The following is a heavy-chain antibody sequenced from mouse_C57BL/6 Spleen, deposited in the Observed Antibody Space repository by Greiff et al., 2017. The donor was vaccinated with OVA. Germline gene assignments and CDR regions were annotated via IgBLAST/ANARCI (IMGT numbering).Heavy chain of an antibody. CDR3: ARGDWGHYFDY. D-gene: IGHD4-1*01. CDR2: IYPGDGDT. CDR1: GYEFSSYW. V-gene: IGHV1-80*01. Sequence: QVQLQQSGAELVKPGASVKISCKASGYEFSSYWMNWVKQRPGKGLEWIGQIYPGDGDTKYNGKFKGKATLTADKSSSTAYMQLSSRTSEDSAVYFCARGDWGHYFDYWGQGTTLTVSS. J-gene: IGHJ2*01.